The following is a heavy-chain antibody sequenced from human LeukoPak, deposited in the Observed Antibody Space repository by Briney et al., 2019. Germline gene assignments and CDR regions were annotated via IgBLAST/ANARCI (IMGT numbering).Heavy chain of an antibody. D-gene: IGHD2-15*01. Sequence: GGSLRLSCAASRFTFSNYGMHWVRQAPGKGLEWVAVIWYDGSNKYYADSVKGRFTVSRDNSKNTLYLRMNSLRAEDTAVYYCARDKAAAFDCWGQGTLVTVSS. J-gene: IGHJ4*02. CDR1: RFTFSNYG. CDR2: IWYDGSNK. CDR3: ARDKAAAFDC. V-gene: IGHV3-33*01.